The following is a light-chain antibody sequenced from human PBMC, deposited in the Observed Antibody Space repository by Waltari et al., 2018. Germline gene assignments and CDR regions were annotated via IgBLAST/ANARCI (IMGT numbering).Light chain of an antibody. CDR3: MIFHGNAWV. J-gene: IGLJ2*01. CDR2: YKSDSDK. CDR1: SGINVGAYR. Sequence: QAVLTQPSSLSASPGASASLTCTLRSGINVGAYRIYWYQQKPGSPPQYLLRYKSDSDKGLGSGVPSRFAGSKVASANAGILLISGLQSDDEADYYCMIFHGNAWVFGGGTKLTVL. V-gene: IGLV5-45*03.